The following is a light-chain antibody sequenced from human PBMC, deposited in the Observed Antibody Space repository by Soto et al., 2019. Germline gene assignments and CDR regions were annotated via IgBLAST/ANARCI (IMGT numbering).Light chain of an antibody. CDR3: QKQYSAHLS. J-gene: IGKJ4*01. CDR2: AAS. V-gene: IGKV1-27*01. Sequence: DIHMTLSPSSLSAQVDARATITCRANLPISNYLGWYQQKPGKIPNLLIYAASTLQAAVPSRFSGSGSGTDFTLTISSLQPEDGAAYYCQKQYSAHLSFGGGSKGDIK. CDR1: LPISNY.